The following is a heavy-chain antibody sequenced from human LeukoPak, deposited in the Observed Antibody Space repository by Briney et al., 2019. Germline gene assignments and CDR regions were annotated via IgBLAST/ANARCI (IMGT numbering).Heavy chain of an antibody. CDR1: GFTFDDYA. CDR3: AKVTAAGFVDY. V-gene: IGHV3-9*01. Sequence: GGSLRLSCAASGFTFDDYAMPWVRQAPGKGLEWVSGIGWNSGGIVYADSVKGRFTISRDNAKNSLYLQMNSLGAEDTALYYCAKVTAAGFVDYWGQGTLVTVSS. CDR2: IGWNSGGI. D-gene: IGHD6-13*01. J-gene: IGHJ4*02.